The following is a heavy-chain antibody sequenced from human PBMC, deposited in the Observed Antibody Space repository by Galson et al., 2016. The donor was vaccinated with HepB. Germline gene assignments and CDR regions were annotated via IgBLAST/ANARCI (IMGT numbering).Heavy chain of an antibody. D-gene: IGHD5-24*01. Sequence: QSGAEVKKPGESLKISCQGSEYSFVRYWIGWVRQMPGKGLEYVGIMYPGNSETRYSPSFQGQVTISADTFISTAYLHWSSLKASDPSMYYCVRQQLLIYGRTHFDCCGQGTRGTVS. CDR2: MYPGNSET. CDR3: VRQQLLIYGRTHFDC. CDR1: EYSFVRYW. V-gene: IGHV5-51*01. J-gene: IGHJ4*02.